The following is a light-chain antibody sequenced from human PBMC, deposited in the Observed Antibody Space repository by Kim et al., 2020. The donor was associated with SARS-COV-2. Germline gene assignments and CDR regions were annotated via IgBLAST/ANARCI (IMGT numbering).Light chain of an antibody. Sequence: DIQLTQSPSFLSASVGDRVTITCRASQGISSYLAWYQQKPGKAPKLLIYAASTLQSGVPSRFSGRGSGTEFTLTISSLQPEDFATYYCQQLNSYPPYTFGQGTKLEI. V-gene: IGKV1-9*01. CDR3: QQLNSYPPYT. CDR2: AAS. J-gene: IGKJ2*01. CDR1: QGISSY.